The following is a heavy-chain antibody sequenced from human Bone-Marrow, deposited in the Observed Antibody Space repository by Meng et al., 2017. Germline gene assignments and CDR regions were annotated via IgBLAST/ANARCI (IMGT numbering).Heavy chain of an antibody. CDR3: AVLEGG. J-gene: IGHJ4*02. CDR1: GGSISSYY. V-gene: IGHV4-59*01. CDR2: IYWSGST. D-gene: IGHD1-1*01. Sequence: SETLSLTCTVSGGSISSYYWSWIRQPPGKGLEWIGNIYWSGSTNYNPSLKSRVTISVNRSKNQFSLKLSSVTAADTAVYYCAVLEGGWGQGTPVTVSS.